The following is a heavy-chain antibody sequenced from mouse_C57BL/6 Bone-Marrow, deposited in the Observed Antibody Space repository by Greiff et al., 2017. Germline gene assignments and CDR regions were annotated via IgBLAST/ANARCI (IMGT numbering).Heavy chain of an antibody. J-gene: IGHJ2*01. CDR3: ARSRITTVVATDY. D-gene: IGHD1-1*01. CDR2: IYPRSGNT. CDR1: GYTFTSYG. Sequence: QVQLQQSGAELARPGASVKLSCKASGYTFTSYGISWVKQRTGQGLEWIGEIYPRSGNTYYNEKFKGKATLTADKSSSTAYMELRSLTSGDSAVYFCARSRITTVVATDYWGQGTTLTVSA. V-gene: IGHV1-81*01.